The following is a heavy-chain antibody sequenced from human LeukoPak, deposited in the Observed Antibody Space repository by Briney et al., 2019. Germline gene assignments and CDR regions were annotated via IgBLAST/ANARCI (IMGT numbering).Heavy chain of an antibody. V-gene: IGHV3-7*04. J-gene: IGHJ4*02. CDR3: ARHENWFLDY. Sequence: GGSLRLSCAASGFIFSSSWLPWVRQAPGNGLEWVASIKGDGSEKYYLDSVKGRFTISRDNAKMSLYLQMNSLRAEDTALYYCARHENWFLDYWGQGALVTVSS. CDR1: GFIFSSSW. D-gene: IGHD3-9*01. CDR2: IKGDGSEK.